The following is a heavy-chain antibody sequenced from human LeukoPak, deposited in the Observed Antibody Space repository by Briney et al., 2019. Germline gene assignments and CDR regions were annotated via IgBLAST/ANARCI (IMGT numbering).Heavy chain of an antibody. J-gene: IGHJ6*02. Sequence: PSQTLSLTCTVSGGSISSGGYYWSWIRQPPGKGLEWIGYIYHSGSTYYNPSLKSRVTISVDRSKNQFSLKLSSVTAADTAVYYCARTWDGSGSPYYYYSYGMDVWGQGTTVTVSS. D-gene: IGHD3-10*01. CDR2: IYHSGST. V-gene: IGHV4-30-2*02. CDR3: ARTWDGSGSPYYYYSYGMDV. CDR1: GGSISSGGYY.